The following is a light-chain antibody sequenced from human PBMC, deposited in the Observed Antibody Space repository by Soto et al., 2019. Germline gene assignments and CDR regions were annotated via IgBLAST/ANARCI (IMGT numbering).Light chain of an antibody. Sequence: EIVLTQSPGTLSLSPGERVTLSCRASQSVDSRFLAWYQQKPGQAPRLLVYGASIRATGIPGRFSGSGSGTDFTLSIRRLEPEDFAVYYCQQYDSSRTFGQGTKVEMK. CDR2: GAS. CDR3: QQYDSSRT. V-gene: IGKV3-20*01. J-gene: IGKJ1*01. CDR1: QSVDSRF.